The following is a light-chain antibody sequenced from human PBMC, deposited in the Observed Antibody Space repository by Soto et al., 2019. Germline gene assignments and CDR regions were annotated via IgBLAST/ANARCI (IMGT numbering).Light chain of an antibody. CDR1: SGHISYA. Sequence: QLVLTQSPSASASLGASVKLTCTLSSGHISYAIAWHQQQPEKGPRFLMKLNSDGSHSKGDGIPDRFSGSISGAERCLTISSLQSEDEADYYCQTWGTGIRVFGGGTKLTVL. CDR2: LNSDGSH. J-gene: IGLJ3*02. V-gene: IGLV4-69*01. CDR3: QTWGTGIRV.